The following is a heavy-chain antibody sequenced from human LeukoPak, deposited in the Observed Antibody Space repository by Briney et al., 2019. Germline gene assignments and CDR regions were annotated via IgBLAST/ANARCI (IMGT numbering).Heavy chain of an antibody. Sequence: ASVKVSCEASGYTFTGYYMHWVRQAPGQGLEWMGWINPNSGGTNYAQKFQGRVTMTRDTSISTAYMELSRLRSDDTAVYYCARVPFGGVIVIDDAFDIWGQGTMVTVSS. V-gene: IGHV1-2*02. CDR2: INPNSGGT. D-gene: IGHD3-16*02. CDR3: ARVPFGGVIVIDDAFDI. CDR1: GYTFTGYY. J-gene: IGHJ3*02.